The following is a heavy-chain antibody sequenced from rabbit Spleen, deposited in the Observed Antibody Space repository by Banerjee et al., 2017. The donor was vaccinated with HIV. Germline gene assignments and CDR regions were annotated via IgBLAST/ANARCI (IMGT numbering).Heavy chain of an antibody. Sequence: QEQLKESGGGLVQPGGSLKLSCKASGFTLSTYYMNWVRQAPGKGLEWIACIDSGSSDFTYFATWAKGRFTISKTSSTTVTLQMTRLTAADTATYFCARDTASSFSSYGMDLWGQGTLVTVS. CDR3: ARDTASSFSSYGMDL. CDR2: IDSGSSDFT. CDR1: GFTLSTYYM. V-gene: IGHV1S45*01. D-gene: IGHD8-1*01. J-gene: IGHJ6*01.